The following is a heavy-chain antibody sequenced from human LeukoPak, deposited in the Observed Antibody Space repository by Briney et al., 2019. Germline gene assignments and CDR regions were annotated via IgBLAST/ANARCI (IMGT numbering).Heavy chain of an antibody. CDR1: GFTFSSYS. V-gene: IGHV3-48*01. J-gene: IGHJ4*02. CDR3: ARVRHYSFDY. CDR2: ITGSCTNI. Sequence: GGSLRLSCAASGFTFSSYSIIWVRQAPGKGLEWVSYITGSCTNIYYADSVKSRFTISRDNAKNSVSRQMNSLRGEDTAVYFCARVRHYSFDYWGQGTLVTVSS. D-gene: IGHD3-10*01.